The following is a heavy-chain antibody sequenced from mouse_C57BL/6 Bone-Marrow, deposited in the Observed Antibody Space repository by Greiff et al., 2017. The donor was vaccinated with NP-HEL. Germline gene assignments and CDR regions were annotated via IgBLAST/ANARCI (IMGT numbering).Heavy chain of an antibody. CDR1: GFTFSDYG. J-gene: IGHJ3*01. Sequence: EVMLVESGGGLVQPGGSLKLSCAASGFTFSDYGMAWVRQAPRKGPEWVAFISNLAYSIYYADTVTGRFTISRENAKNTLYLEMSSLRSEDTAMYYCARQGYYGSRSGFAYWGQGTLVTVSA. CDR2: ISNLAYSI. CDR3: ARQGYYGSRSGFAY. V-gene: IGHV5-15*04. D-gene: IGHD1-1*01.